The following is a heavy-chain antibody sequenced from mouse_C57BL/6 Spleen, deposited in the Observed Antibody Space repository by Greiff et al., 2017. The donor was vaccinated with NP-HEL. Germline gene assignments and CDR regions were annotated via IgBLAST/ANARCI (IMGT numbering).Heavy chain of an antibody. CDR2: ISRGSSTI. J-gene: IGHJ3*01. V-gene: IGHV5-17*01. CDR1: GFTFSDYG. Sequence: EVHLVESGGGLVKPGGSLKLSCAASGFTFSDYGMHWVRQAPEKGLEWVAYISRGSSTIYYADTVKGRFTISRDNAKNTLFLQMTSLRSEDTAMYYCATIWCADWGQGTLVTVSA. CDR3: ATIWCAD.